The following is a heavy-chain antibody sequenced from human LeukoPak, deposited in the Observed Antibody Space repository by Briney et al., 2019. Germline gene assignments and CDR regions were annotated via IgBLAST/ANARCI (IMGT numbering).Heavy chain of an antibody. CDR1: GYTFTSYY. CDR3: ARGRATMVVTPDDAFDI. Sequence: ASVKVSCKASGYTFTSYYMHWVRQAPGQGLEWMGIINPSGGSTSYAQKFQGRVTMTRDTSTSTVYMELSSLGSEDTAVYYCARGRATMVVTPDDAFDIWGQGTMVTVSS. CDR2: INPSGGST. V-gene: IGHV1-46*01. D-gene: IGHD4-23*01. J-gene: IGHJ3*02.